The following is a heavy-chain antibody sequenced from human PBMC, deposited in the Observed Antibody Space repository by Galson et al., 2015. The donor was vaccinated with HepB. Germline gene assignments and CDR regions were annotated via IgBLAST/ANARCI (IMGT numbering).Heavy chain of an antibody. V-gene: IGHV3-7*03. D-gene: IGHD5-18*01. J-gene: IGHJ4*02. CDR3: ARGWDTDVTGNFDY. Sequence: SLRLSCAVSGFTYNNYWMSWVRQAPGRGLEWVANIKQDGSEKYYVDSVEGRFTVSRDNAKKTLYLDMNALSVEDTAVYYCARGWDTDVTGNFDYWGQGALVTVSS. CDR1: GFTYNNYW. CDR2: IKQDGSEK.